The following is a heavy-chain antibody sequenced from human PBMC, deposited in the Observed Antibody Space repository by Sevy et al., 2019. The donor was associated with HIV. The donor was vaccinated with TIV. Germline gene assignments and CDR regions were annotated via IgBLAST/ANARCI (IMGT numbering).Heavy chain of an antibody. Sequence: GESLKISCAASGFTFSNYWMSWVRQAPGKGPEWVAHINQDGSEKYYVDPVKGRFTVSRDNAKNSLYLQMNGLRDEDTAVYYCASAPYGSGSSYYFDYWGQGARVTVSS. CDR2: INQDGSEK. D-gene: IGHD3-10*01. CDR1: GFTFSNYW. CDR3: ASAPYGSGSSYYFDY. V-gene: IGHV3-7*01. J-gene: IGHJ4*02.